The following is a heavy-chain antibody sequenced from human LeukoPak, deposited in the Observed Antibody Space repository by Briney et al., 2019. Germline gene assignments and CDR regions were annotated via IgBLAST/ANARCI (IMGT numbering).Heavy chain of an antibody. D-gene: IGHD2-2*01. CDR2: INSDGSST. CDR3: ARVGYCSSTSCYVGHD. J-gene: IGHJ4*02. V-gene: IGHV3-74*01. Sequence: PGGSLRLSCAAPGFTFSSYWMHWVRQAPGKGLVWVSRINSDGSSTSYADSVKGRFTISRDNAKNTLYLQMNSLRAEDTAVYYCARVGYCSSTSCYVGHDWGQGTLVTVSS. CDR1: GFTFSSYW.